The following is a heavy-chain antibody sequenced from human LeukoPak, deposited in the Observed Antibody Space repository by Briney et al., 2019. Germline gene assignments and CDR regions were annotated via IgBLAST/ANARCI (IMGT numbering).Heavy chain of an antibody. Sequence: GGSLRLSCAASGFTFNNCNMSWVRQAPGKGLEWVSSISSSSAYIYYADSVKGRFTISRDNAKNSLSLQMNSLRAEDTAVYYCAREAAYFDYWGQGILVTVSS. CDR3: AREAAYFDY. D-gene: IGHD2-15*01. J-gene: IGHJ4*02. CDR2: ISSSSAYI. CDR1: GFTFNNCN. V-gene: IGHV3-21*01.